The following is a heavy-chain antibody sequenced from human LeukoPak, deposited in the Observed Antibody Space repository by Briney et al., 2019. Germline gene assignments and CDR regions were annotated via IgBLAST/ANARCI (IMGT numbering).Heavy chain of an antibody. CDR3: AKNHDILTGYDAFDI. Sequence: GGSLRLSCAASGFTFSSYGMHWVRQAPGKGLEWVAVISYDGSNKYYADSVKGRFTISRDNSKNTLYLQMNSLRAEDTAVYYCAKNHDILTGYDAFDIWGQGTMVTVSS. V-gene: IGHV3-30*18. CDR2: ISYDGSNK. D-gene: IGHD3-9*01. CDR1: GFTFSSYG. J-gene: IGHJ3*02.